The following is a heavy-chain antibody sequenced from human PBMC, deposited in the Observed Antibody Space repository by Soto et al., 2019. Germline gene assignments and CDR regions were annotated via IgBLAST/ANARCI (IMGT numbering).Heavy chain of an antibody. D-gene: IGHD3-3*01. V-gene: IGHV3-15*01. CDR3: ITDPYYDFWSGYHFDC. CDR2: ITNTTDGGIT. CDR1: GFSFSKAW. Sequence: EAHLVQSGGGLVKPGGSLRLSCAASGFSFSKAWMSWVRLTPGKGLEWVGRITNTTDGGITDYPAPVRDRFTVSRDDSIGTLYLQMSSLKTEDAAGYYCITDPYYDFWSGYHFDCWGQGTLVTVSS. J-gene: IGHJ4*02.